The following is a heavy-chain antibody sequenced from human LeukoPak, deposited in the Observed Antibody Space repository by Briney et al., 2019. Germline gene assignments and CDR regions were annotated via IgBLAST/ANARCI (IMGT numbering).Heavy chain of an antibody. D-gene: IGHD3-10*01. CDR2: INHSGST. J-gene: IGHJ4*02. V-gene: IGHV4-34*01. CDR1: GGSFSGYY. Sequence: PSETLSLTCAVYGGSFSGYYWSWIRQPPGEGLEWIGEINHSGSTNYNPSLKSRVTISVDTSKSQFSLKLSSVTAADTAVYYCARLGAITMVRGVTHDIFDYWGQGTLVTVSS. CDR3: ARLGAITMVRGVTHDIFDY.